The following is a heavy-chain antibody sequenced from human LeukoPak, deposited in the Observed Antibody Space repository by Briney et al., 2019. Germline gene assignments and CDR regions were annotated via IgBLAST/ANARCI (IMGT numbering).Heavy chain of an antibody. CDR1: GYTFTDYH. J-gene: IGHJ4*02. CDR3: ARTTSFTASGYDY. V-gene: IGHV1-8*03. Sequence: GASVTVSCKASGYTFTDYHINWVRQATGQGLEWMGWINPNSGDRGYAQKFQGRVTITRDTSITTAYMDLSSLRSEDTAVYFCARTTSFTASGYDYWGQGTLVTVSS. D-gene: IGHD6-25*01. CDR2: INPNSGDR.